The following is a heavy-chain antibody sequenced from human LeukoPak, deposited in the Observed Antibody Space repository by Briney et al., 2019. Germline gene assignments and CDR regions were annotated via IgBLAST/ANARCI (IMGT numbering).Heavy chain of an antibody. CDR2: IIPIFGTA. CDR3: ARGPYYYGSGSQRVPAKPGFPSY. V-gene: IGHV1-69*13. J-gene: IGHJ4*02. D-gene: IGHD3-10*01. Sequence: ASVKVSCKASGGTFSSYAISWVRQAPGQGLEWMGGIIPIFGTANYAQKFQGRVTITADESTSTAYVELSSLRSEDTAVYYCARGPYYYGSGSQRVPAKPGFPSYWGQGTLVTVSS. CDR1: GGTFSSYA.